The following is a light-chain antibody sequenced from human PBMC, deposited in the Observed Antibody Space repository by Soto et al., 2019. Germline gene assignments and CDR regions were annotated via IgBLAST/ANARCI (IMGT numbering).Light chain of an antibody. CDR1: SSDVGGYNY. CDR2: EVS. J-gene: IGLJ1*01. CDR3: CSYASSSSYV. Sequence: QSVLTQPASVSGSPGQSITISCTGTSSDVGGYNYVSWYQQHPGKAPKLMIYEVSKRPSGVSNRFSGSKSGNTASLTISGLQAEDEGDYYCCSYASSSSYVFGTGTKLTVL. V-gene: IGLV2-23*02.